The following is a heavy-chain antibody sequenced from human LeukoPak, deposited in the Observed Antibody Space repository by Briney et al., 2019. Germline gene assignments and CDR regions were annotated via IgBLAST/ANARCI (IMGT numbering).Heavy chain of an antibody. Sequence: WYDGSNKYYADSVKGRFTISRDNSKNTLYLQMNSLRAEDTAVYYCAKDPKEDFWSGYDSYWGQGTLVTVSS. CDR3: AKDPKEDFWSGYDSY. CDR2: WYDGSNK. V-gene: IGHV3-33*06. D-gene: IGHD3-3*01. J-gene: IGHJ4*02.